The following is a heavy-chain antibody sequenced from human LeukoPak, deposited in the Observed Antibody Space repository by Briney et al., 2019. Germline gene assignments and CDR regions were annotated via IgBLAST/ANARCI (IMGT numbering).Heavy chain of an antibody. V-gene: IGHV3-20*04. Sequence: GSLRLSCAASGFTFDDYGMSWVRQAPGKGLELVSGITWNGDTTGYADSVKGRFAISRDNAKNSLYLQMNSLRAEDTALYYCARAYTNSRHYYYYYMDVWGKGTTVTVSS. CDR3: ARAYTNSRHYYYYYMDV. J-gene: IGHJ6*03. CDR2: ITWNGDTT. D-gene: IGHD2-2*02. CDR1: GFTFDDYG.